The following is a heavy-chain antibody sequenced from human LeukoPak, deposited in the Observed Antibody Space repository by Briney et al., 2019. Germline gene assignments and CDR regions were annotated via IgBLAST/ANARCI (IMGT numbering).Heavy chain of an antibody. Sequence: SETLSLTCTVSGGSISSYYWSWIRQPPGKGLEWIGYIYYSGSTNYNPSLKSRVTISVDTSKNQFSLKLSSVTAADTAVYYCARDRGDYDFWSGRSLYYYYYMDVWGKGTTVTVSS. J-gene: IGHJ6*03. V-gene: IGHV4-59*01. CDR1: GGSISSYY. CDR3: ARDRGDYDFWSGRSLYYYYYMDV. D-gene: IGHD3-3*01. CDR2: IYYSGST.